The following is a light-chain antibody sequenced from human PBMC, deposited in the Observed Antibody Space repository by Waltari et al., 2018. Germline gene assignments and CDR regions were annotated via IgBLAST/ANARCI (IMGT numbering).Light chain of an antibody. J-gene: IGLJ2*01. CDR1: NIGSKS. Sequence: SYVLTQPPSVSVAPGKTARITCGGNNIGSKSVHWYQQKPGQAPVLVIYEDTDRPSVIPERFAGSNSGNTATLTISRVEAGDEADYSCQVWDSSSDQSVFGGGTKLTVL. V-gene: IGLV3-21*04. CDR2: EDT. CDR3: QVWDSSSDQSV.